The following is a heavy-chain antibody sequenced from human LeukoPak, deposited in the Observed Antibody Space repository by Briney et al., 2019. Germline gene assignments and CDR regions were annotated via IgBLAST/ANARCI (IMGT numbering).Heavy chain of an antibody. D-gene: IGHD3-10*01. Sequence: PGGSLRLSCLSSGFTFSSYAMHWVRLAPGKGLIHVSAISTNGGSTYYADSVKGRFTISRDNSKNTLYLKMSSLGPEDTAVYSCVKVGSRGVIINYFDYWGQGTLVTVSS. CDR1: GFTFSSYA. CDR2: ISTNGGST. J-gene: IGHJ4*02. CDR3: VKVGSRGVIINYFDY. V-gene: IGHV3-64D*06.